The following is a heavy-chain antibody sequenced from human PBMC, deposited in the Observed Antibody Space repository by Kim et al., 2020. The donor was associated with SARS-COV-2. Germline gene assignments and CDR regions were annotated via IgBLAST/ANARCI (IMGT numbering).Heavy chain of an antibody. V-gene: IGHV3-33*01. Sequence: GGSLRLSCAASGFTFNAYSMHWVRQPPGKGLEWVAVIWYDEDKKYYAESVKGRFIVSRDNSNNTLYLQVNSLKAEDTAVYYCARDFTADYFDYWGQGTLVPVSS. CDR2: IWYDEDKK. CDR1: GFTFNAYS. CDR3: ARDFTADYFDY. D-gene: IGHD2-21*02. J-gene: IGHJ4*02.